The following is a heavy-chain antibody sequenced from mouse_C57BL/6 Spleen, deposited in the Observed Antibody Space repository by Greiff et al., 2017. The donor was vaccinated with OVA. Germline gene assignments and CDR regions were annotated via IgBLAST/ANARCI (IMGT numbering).Heavy chain of an antibody. CDR1: GYTFTSYG. Sequence: VQRVESGAELARPGASVKLSCKASGYTFTSYGISWVKQRTGQGLEWIGEIYPRSGNTYYNEKFKGKATLTADKSSSTAYMELRSLTSEDSAVYFCAIITTVVHFDYWGQGTTLTVSS. D-gene: IGHD1-1*01. CDR2: IYPRSGNT. J-gene: IGHJ2*01. CDR3: AIITTVVHFDY. V-gene: IGHV1-81*01.